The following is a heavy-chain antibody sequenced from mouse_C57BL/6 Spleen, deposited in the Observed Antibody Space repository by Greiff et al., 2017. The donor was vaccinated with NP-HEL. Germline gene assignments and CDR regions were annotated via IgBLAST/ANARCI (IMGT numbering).Heavy chain of an antibody. J-gene: IGHJ1*03. CDR1: GYTFTSYW. CDR2: IDPSDSET. V-gene: IGHV1-52*01. CDR3: AREGGWYFDV. D-gene: IGHD1-1*02. Sequence: VQLKQPGAELVRPGSSVKLSCKASGYTFTSYWMHWVKQRPIQGLEWIGNIDPSDSETHYNQKFKDKATLTVDKSSSTAYMQLSSLTSEDSAVYYCAREGGWYFDVWGTGTTVTVSS.